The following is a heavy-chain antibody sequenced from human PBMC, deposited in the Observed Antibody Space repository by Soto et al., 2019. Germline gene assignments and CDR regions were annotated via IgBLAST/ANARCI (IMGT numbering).Heavy chain of an antibody. CDR3: TSRGRDYGDYAEY. J-gene: IGHJ4*02. V-gene: IGHV3-73*02. Sequence: EVQLVESGGGLVQPGGSLKLSCAASGFTFSGSAMHWVRQASGKGLEWVGRIRSKANSYATAYAASVKGRFTISRDDSKNTAYLQMNSLKTEDTAVYYCTSRGRDYGDYAEYWGQGTLVTVSS. CDR1: GFTFSGSA. D-gene: IGHD4-17*01. CDR2: IRSKANSYAT.